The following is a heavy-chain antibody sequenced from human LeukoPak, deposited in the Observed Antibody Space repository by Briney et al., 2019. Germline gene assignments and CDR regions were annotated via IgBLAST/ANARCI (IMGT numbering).Heavy chain of an antibody. CDR1: GGSFSASY. D-gene: IGHD6-13*01. V-gene: IGHV4-34*01. CDR2: INHSGSP. Sequence: SETLSLTCAVYGGSFSASYWSWIRQPPGKGLEWIAEINHSGSPKYNPSLKSRVTISVDTSKNQFSLKLSSVTAADTAVYYCARRPGSSWYNAAFDIWGQGTMVTVSS. CDR3: ARRPGSSWYNAAFDI. J-gene: IGHJ3*02.